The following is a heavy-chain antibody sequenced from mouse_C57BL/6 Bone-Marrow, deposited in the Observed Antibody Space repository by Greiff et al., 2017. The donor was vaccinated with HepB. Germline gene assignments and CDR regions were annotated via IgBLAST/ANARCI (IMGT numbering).Heavy chain of an antibody. Sequence: VQLQQPGPELVKPGASVKLSCKASGYTFTSYWMPWVKPRPGRGLEWIGSIDPNSGGTMYNEKFKSKATLTVDKPSSAAYMQLSSLTSEDSAVYYCARAPYSKAWFAYWGQGTLVTVSA. CDR3: ARAPYSKAWFAY. V-gene: IGHV1-72*01. J-gene: IGHJ3*01. D-gene: IGHD2-5*01. CDR2: IDPNSGGT. CDR1: GYTFTSYW.